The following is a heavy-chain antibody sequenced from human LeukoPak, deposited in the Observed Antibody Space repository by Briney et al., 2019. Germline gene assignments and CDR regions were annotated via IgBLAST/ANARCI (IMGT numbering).Heavy chain of an antibody. V-gene: IGHV1-8*01. Sequence: APVEVSCKASGYTFTSYDINWVRQATGQGPEWMGWMNPNSGNTGYAQKFQGRVTMTRNTSISTAYMELSSLRSEDTAVYYCARGGYDSSGYYGYYFDYWGQGTLVTVSS. CDR3: ARGGYDSSGYYGYYFDY. CDR1: GYTFTSYD. J-gene: IGHJ4*02. D-gene: IGHD3-22*01. CDR2: MNPNSGNT.